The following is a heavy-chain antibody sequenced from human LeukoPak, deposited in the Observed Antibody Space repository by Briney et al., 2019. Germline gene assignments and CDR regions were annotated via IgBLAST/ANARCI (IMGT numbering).Heavy chain of an antibody. D-gene: IGHD4-17*01. CDR3: ARLYGLKEIGSFDY. J-gene: IGHJ4*02. CDR2: IYSGDSDT. CDR1: GYSFTSDW. Sequence: GEALKISCKGSGYSFTSDWIGWVRQMPGKGLEWRGIIYSGDSDTRYSPSFQGQVTISADKSMSTAYLQWSSLNASDTAMYYCARLYGLKEIGSFDYWGQGTLVTVPS. V-gene: IGHV5-51*01.